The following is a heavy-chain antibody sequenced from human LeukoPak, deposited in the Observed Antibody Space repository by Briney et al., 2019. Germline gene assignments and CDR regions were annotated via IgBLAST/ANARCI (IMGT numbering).Heavy chain of an antibody. CDR1: GGSISSSSYY. V-gene: IGHV4-39*07. Sequence: SETLSLTCTVSGGSISSSSYYWGWIRQPPGKGLEWIGEINHSGSTNYNPSLKSRVTISVDTSKNQFSLKLSSVTAADTAVYYCARATAMVTDNSGYYYYGMDVWGQGTTVTVSS. D-gene: IGHD5-18*01. J-gene: IGHJ6*02. CDR2: INHSGST. CDR3: ARATAMVTDNSGYYYYGMDV.